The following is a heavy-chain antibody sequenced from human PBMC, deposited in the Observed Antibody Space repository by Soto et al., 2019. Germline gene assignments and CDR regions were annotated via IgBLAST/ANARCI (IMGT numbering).Heavy chain of an antibody. Sequence: QVQLVQSGAEVKKPGASVKVSCKASGYTFTSYDINWVRQATGQGLEWMGWMNPNSGNTGYTHKYQGRFTKTTNTSISTAYMELSSLRSEDTAVYYFAREKVGSVDYWGQGTLITVSS. CDR3: AREKVGSVDY. CDR2: MNPNSGNT. CDR1: GYTFTSYD. J-gene: IGHJ4*02. V-gene: IGHV1-8*01. D-gene: IGHD1-26*01.